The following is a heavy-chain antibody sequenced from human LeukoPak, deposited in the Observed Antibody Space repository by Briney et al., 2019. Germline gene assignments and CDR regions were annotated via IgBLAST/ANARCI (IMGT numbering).Heavy chain of an antibody. Sequence: TSETLSLTCAVPGGSISSSNWWSWVRQPPGKGLEWIGEIFHSGSTNYNPSLKSRVTISVDKSKNQFSLKLNSVTAADTAVYYCARGGNKWELDNWFDPWGQGTLVTVSS. D-gene: IGHD1-26*01. CDR3: ARGGNKWELDNWFDP. CDR2: IFHSGST. J-gene: IGHJ5*02. V-gene: IGHV4-4*02. CDR1: GGSISSSNW.